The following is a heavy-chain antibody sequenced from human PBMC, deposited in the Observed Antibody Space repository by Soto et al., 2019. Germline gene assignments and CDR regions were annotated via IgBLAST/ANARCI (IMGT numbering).Heavy chain of an antibody. CDR3: ARSRSNYYDFWSLFDY. CDR1: GGSISSSSYY. D-gene: IGHD3-3*01. J-gene: IGHJ4*02. CDR2: IYYSGST. Sequence: PSETLSLTCTVSGGSISSSSYYWGWIRQPPGKGLEWIGSIYYSGSTYYNPSLKSRVTISVDTSKNQFSLKLSSVTAADTAVYYCARSRSNYYDFWSLFDYWGQGTLVTVSS. V-gene: IGHV4-39*07.